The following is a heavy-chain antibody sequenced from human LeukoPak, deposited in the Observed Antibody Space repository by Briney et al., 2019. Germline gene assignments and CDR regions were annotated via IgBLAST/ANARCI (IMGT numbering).Heavy chain of an antibody. V-gene: IGHV4-34*01. J-gene: IGHJ4*02. CDR3: ARGYSSGYYRY. D-gene: IGHD3-22*01. CDR1: GGSFSGYY. CDR2: INHSGST. Sequence: SETLSLTCAVSGGSFSGYYWSWIRQPPGKGLEWIGEINHSGSTNYNPSLKSRVTISVDTSKNQFSLKLSSVTAADTAVYYCARGYSSGYYRYWGQGTLVTVSS.